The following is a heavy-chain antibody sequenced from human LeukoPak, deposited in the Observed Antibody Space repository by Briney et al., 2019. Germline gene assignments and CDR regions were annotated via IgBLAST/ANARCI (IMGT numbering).Heavy chain of an antibody. V-gene: IGHV3-33*01. CDR1: GFTFSSYG. CDR3: AREVGGYSRSDWFDP. D-gene: IGHD6-13*01. CDR2: IWYDGSNK. J-gene: IGHJ5*02. Sequence: GRSLRLSCAASGFTFSSYGMHWVRQAPGKGLEWVAVIWYDGSNKYYADSVKGRFTISRDNSKNTLYLQMNSLRAEDTAVYYCAREVGGYSRSDWFDPWGQGTLVTVSS.